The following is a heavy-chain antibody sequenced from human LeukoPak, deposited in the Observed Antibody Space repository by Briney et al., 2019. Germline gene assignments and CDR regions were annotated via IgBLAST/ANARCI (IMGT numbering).Heavy chain of an antibody. V-gene: IGHV4-59*08. D-gene: IGHD5-24*01. CDR1: GASVTGTY. J-gene: IGHJ1*01. CDR3: ARLGLYDGYTHEC. Sequence: SETLSLTCSVSGASVTGTYWSWVRQTPGKGLEWIAYTYYGGTTEDNPSLKSRAPISVDTSKNHFSLDLRSVTAADTAVYCCARLGLYDGYTHECWGQGTLVTVSS. CDR2: TYYGGTT.